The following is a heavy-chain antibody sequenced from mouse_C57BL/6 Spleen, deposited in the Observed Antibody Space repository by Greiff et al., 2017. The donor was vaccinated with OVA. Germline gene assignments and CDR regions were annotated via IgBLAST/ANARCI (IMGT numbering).Heavy chain of an antibody. Sequence: VQLQQPGAELVKPGASVKMSCKASGYTFTSYWITWVKQRPGQGLEWIGDIYPGSGSTNYNEKFKSKATLTVDTSSSTAYMHLSSLTSEDSAVYYCARGRGYSYAMDYWGQGTSVTVSS. V-gene: IGHV1-55*01. CDR1: GYTFTSYW. J-gene: IGHJ4*01. D-gene: IGHD2-3*01. CDR3: ARGRGYSYAMDY. CDR2: IYPGSGST.